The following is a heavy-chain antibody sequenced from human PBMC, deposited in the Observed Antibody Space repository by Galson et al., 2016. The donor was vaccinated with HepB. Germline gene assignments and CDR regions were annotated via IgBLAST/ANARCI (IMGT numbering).Heavy chain of an antibody. V-gene: IGHV3-20*01. D-gene: IGHD6-13*01. CDR3: ARAAGISASSVPDF. J-gene: IGHJ4*02. Sequence: SLRLSCAVSGFLFDNYGMSWVRQAPGKGLEWVSGINWSGGNTGYADSVKDRFVISRDSANNSLYLQMNGLRAEDTAIYHCARAAGISASSVPDFWGQGILVTVSS. CDR1: GFLFDNYG. CDR2: INWSGGNT.